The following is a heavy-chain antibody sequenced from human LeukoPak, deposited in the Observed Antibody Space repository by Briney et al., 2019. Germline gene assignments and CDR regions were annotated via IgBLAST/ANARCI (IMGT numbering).Heavy chain of an antibody. CDR1: GFTFSSYW. Sequence: GGSLRLSCAASGFTFSSYWVTWVRQTPGKGLEWVSYISSSSSYTNYADSVKGRFTISRDNAKNSLYLQMNSLRAEDTAVYYCARDPGYCSGTSCYTGYYYGMDVWGKGTTVTVSS. J-gene: IGHJ6*04. CDR3: ARDPGYCSGTSCYTGYYYGMDV. V-gene: IGHV3-21*05. D-gene: IGHD2-2*02. CDR2: ISSSSSYT.